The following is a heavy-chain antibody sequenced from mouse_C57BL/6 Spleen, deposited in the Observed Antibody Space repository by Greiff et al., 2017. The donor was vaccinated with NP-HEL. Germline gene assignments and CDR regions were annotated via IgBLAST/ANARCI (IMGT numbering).Heavy chain of an antibody. Sequence: VQLQQSGAELVKPGASVKMSCKASGYTFTSYWITWVKQRPGQGLEWIGDIYPGSGSTNYNEKFKSKATLTVDTSSSTAYMQISSLTSEESAVYYCARSITTVYAMDYWGQRTSVTVSS. D-gene: IGHD1-1*01. CDR1: GYTFTSYW. V-gene: IGHV1-55*01. CDR3: ARSITTVYAMDY. CDR2: IYPGSGST. J-gene: IGHJ4*01.